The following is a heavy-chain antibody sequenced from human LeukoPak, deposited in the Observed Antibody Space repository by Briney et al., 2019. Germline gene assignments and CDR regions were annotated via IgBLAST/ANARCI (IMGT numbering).Heavy chain of an antibody. CDR1: GFTFSTYA. CDR3: AKDIYGDYGGLDY. CDR2: IINSGGST. Sequence: LTGGSLRLSCAASGFTFSTYAMDWVRQAPGKGLEWVSTIINSGGSTYYADSVKGRFTISRDNSKNTLYLQMNSLRAEDTAVYYCAKDIYGDYGGLDYWGQGTLVTVSS. J-gene: IGHJ4*02. D-gene: IGHD4-17*01. V-gene: IGHV3-23*01.